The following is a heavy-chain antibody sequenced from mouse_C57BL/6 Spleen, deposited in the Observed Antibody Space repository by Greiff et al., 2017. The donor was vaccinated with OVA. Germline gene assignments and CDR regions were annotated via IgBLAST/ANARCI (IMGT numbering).Heavy chain of an antibody. V-gene: IGHV5-17*01. J-gene: IGHJ2*01. Sequence: EVKLVESGGGLVKPGGSLNLSCAASGFTFSDYGMHWVRQAPEKGLEWVAYISSGSSTIYYADTVKGRFTISRDNAKNTLFLQMTSLRSEDTAMYYCARTYYYGSRFDYWGQGTTLTVSS. CDR1: GFTFSDYG. D-gene: IGHD1-1*01. CDR2: ISSGSSTI. CDR3: ARTYYYGSRFDY.